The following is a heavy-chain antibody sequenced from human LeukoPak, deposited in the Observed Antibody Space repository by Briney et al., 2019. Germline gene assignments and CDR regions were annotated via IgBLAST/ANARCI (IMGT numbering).Heavy chain of an antibody. Sequence: LTGGSLRLSCAASGFTFSSYEMNWVRQAPGKGLEWVSYISSSGSTIYYADSVKGRFTISRDNVKNSLYLQMNSLRVEDTAIYYCARDPYNGAYSEGYYYYYMDVWGKGTTVTVSS. D-gene: IGHD1-1*01. CDR2: ISSSGSTI. V-gene: IGHV3-48*03. J-gene: IGHJ6*03. CDR1: GFTFSSYE. CDR3: ARDPYNGAYSEGYYYYYMDV.